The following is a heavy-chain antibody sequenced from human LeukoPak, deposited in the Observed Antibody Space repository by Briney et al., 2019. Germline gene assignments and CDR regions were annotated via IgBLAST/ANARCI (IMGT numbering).Heavy chain of an antibody. CDR3: ARGRTTVRGDRTKWFDP. J-gene: IGHJ5*02. Sequence: KASETLSLTCTVSSGSISNYYWSWIRQPPGKGLEWIGYIDYTGSTNYNPSLKSRVTISVDTSKNQFSLKLNSVTAADTAVYYCARGRTTVRGDRTKWFDPWGQGTLVTVSS. V-gene: IGHV4-59*01. CDR2: IDYTGST. D-gene: IGHD3-10*01. CDR1: SGSISNYY.